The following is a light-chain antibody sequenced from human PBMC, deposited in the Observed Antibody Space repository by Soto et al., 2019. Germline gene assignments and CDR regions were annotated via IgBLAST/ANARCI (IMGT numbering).Light chain of an antibody. V-gene: IGKV4-1*01. CDR1: QSVLYSSNNTNY. CDR2: WAS. CDR3: QQYYSTPTWT. J-gene: IGKJ1*01. Sequence: DIVMTQSPDSLAVSLGERATINCKSSQSVLYSSNNTNYLAWYQQKPGQPPKLLIYWASTRESGVPGRFSGSGSGTEFTLTISSLQAEDVAVYYCQQYYSTPTWTFGQGTKVEIK.